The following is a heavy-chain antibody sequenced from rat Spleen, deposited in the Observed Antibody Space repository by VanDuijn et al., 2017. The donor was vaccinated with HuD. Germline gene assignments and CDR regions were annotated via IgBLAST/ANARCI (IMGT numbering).Heavy chain of an antibody. J-gene: IGHJ2*01. CDR3: ARHPSFDY. Sequence: EVQLVESGGGLVQPGRSLKLSCAASGFTFSSFVMAWVRHAPKKGLEWVASITSAGGNTFYPDSVKGRFTISRDNAKSTLYLHMDSLRSEDTATYYCARHPSFDYWGQGVMVTVSS. CDR2: ITSAGGNT. V-gene: IGHV5-25*01. CDR1: GFTFSSFV.